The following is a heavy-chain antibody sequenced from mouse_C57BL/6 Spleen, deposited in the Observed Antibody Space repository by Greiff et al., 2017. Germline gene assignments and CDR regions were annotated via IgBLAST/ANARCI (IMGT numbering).Heavy chain of an antibody. CDR1: GYAFTNYL. Sequence: VKLMESGAELVRPGTSVKVSCKASGYAFTNYLIEWVKQRPGQGLEWIGVINPGSGGTNYNEKFKGKATLTADKSSSTAYMQLSSLTSEDSAVYFCARSGTGSYFDYWGQGTTLTVSS. J-gene: IGHJ2*01. CDR2: INPGSGGT. D-gene: IGHD4-1*01. V-gene: IGHV1-54*01. CDR3: ARSGTGSYFDY.